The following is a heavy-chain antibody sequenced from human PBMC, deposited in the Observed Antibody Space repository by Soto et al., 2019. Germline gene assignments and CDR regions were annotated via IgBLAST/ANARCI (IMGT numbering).Heavy chain of an antibody. CDR3: ARGAGLGWFDP. CDR2: IYYSGST. V-gene: IGHV4-59*08. J-gene: IGHJ5*02. Sequence: QVQLQESGPGLVKPSETLSLTCTVSGGSISSYYWSWIRQPPGKGLEWIGYIYYSGSTNYNPSLKSRVTISVDTSKNQFSLKLSSVTAADTAVYYCARGAGLGWFDPWGQGTLVTVSS. D-gene: IGHD3-16*01. CDR1: GGSISSYY.